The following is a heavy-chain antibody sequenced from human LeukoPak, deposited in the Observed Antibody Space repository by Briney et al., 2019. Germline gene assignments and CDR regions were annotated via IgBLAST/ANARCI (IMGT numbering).Heavy chain of an antibody. CDR2: IYYSGST. Sequence: SETLSLTCTVSGGSISSYYWGWIRQPPGKGLEWIGSIYYSGSTFYNPSLKSRVTISVDTSKNHFSLKLSSVTAADTAVYYCARHEAIWTGYPYDYWGQGTLVTVSS. J-gene: IGHJ4*02. CDR1: GGSISSYY. V-gene: IGHV4-39*01. CDR3: ARHEAIWTGYPYDY. D-gene: IGHD3/OR15-3a*01.